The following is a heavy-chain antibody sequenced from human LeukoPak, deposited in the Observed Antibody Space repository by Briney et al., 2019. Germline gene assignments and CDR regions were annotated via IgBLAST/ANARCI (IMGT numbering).Heavy chain of an antibody. J-gene: IGHJ5*02. D-gene: IGHD3-3*01. CDR3: ARDLDDFWTHDP. V-gene: IGHV1-69*01. CDR2: IIPIFGTA. CDR1: GGTFSSYA. Sequence: SVKVSCKASGGTFSSYAISWVRQAPGQWLEWMGGIIPIFGTANYAQKFQGRVTITADESTSTAYMELSSLRSEDTAVYYCARDLDDFWTHDPWGQGTLVTVPS.